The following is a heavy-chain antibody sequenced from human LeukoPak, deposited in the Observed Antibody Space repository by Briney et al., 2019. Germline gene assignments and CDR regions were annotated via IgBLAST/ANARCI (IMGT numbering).Heavy chain of an antibody. CDR1: GFTFSSYS. Sequence: GGSLRLSRAASGFTFSSYSMNWVRQAPGKGLEWVSSISSSSSYIYYADSVKGRFTISRDNDKNSLYLQMNSLRAEDTAVYYCAKTHNAVVGATLFDIWGQGTMVTVSS. D-gene: IGHD1-26*01. V-gene: IGHV3-21*01. J-gene: IGHJ3*02. CDR2: ISSSSSYI. CDR3: AKTHNAVVGATLFDI.